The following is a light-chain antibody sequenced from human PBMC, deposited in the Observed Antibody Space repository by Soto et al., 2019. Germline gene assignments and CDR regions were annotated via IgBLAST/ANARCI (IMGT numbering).Light chain of an antibody. CDR1: QSVSSNY. CDR2: GAS. V-gene: IGKV3-20*01. J-gene: IGKJ2*01. CDR3: QQYDSSHT. Sequence: EFVLTQSPGTLSLSPGERATLSCRASQSVSSNYLAWYQQKPGQAPRLLIYGASSRATGIPDRFRGSGSGTDFTLTISRLEPEDFAVYYCQQYDSSHTFGQGTKLEIK.